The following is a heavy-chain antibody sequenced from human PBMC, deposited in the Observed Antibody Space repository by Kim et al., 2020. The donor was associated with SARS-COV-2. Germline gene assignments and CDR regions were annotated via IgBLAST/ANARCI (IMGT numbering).Heavy chain of an antibody. CDR3: ARDTQWLVPLDY. J-gene: IGHJ4*02. CDR2: IRAYNGNT. V-gene: IGHV1-18*01. Sequence: ASVKVSCKASGYTFTSYGISWVRQAPGQGLEWMGWIRAYNGNTNYAQKIQGRVTMTTDTSTGTAYMELRSLRSDDTAVYYCARDTQWLVPLDYWGQGTLVTVSS. D-gene: IGHD6-19*01. CDR1: GYTFTSYG.